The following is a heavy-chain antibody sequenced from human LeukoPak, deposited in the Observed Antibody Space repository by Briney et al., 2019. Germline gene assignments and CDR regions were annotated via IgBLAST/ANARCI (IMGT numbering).Heavy chain of an antibody. CDR1: GFTVSSNY. Sequence: GGSLRLSCAASGFTVSSNYMSWVRQAPGKGLEWVSVIYSGGSTYYADSVKGRFTISRDNSKNTLYLQMNSLRAEDTAVYYCSRDLKWELGRDSFDIWGQGTMVTVSS. D-gene: IGHD1-26*01. V-gene: IGHV3-53*01. CDR3: SRDLKWELGRDSFDI. CDR2: IYSGGST. J-gene: IGHJ3*02.